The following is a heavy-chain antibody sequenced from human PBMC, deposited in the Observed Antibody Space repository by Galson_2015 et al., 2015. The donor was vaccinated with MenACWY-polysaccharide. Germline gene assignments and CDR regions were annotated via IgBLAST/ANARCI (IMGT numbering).Heavy chain of an antibody. CDR2: IKQDGSEN. CDR1: GFTFSGYW. V-gene: IGHV3-7*04. Sequence: SLRLSCAVSGFTFSGYWMSWVRQAPGKGLEWVANIKQDGSENYYVDSVKGRITISRDNAKNSLYLQMNSLRAEDTAVYYCARGQKTLGPWGQGTLVTVSS. J-gene: IGHJ5*02. CDR3: ARGQKTLGP.